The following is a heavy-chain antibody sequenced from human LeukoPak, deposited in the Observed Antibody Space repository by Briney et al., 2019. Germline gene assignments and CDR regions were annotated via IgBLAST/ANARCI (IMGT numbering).Heavy chain of an antibody. CDR1: GGSISSSSYY. Sequence: PSETLSLTCTVSGGSISSSSYYWGWIRQPPGKGLEWTGSIYYSGSTYYNPSLKSRVTISVDTSKNQFSLKLSSVTAADTAVYYCARGSYSEIWGQGTMVTVSS. CDR3: ARGSYSEI. V-gene: IGHV4-39*01. J-gene: IGHJ3*02. D-gene: IGHD1-26*01. CDR2: IYYSGST.